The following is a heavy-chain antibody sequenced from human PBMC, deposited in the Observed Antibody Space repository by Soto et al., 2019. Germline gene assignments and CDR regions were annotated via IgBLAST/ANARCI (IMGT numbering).Heavy chain of an antibody. D-gene: IGHD1-26*01. CDR2: IITILGIA. V-gene: IGHV1-69*04. J-gene: IGHJ3*02. CDR1: GGTFSSYT. Sequence: SVKVSCKASGGTFSSYTISWVRQAPGQGLEWMGRIITILGIANYAQKFQGRVTITADKSTSTAYMELSSLRSEDTAVYYCARDVGPADAFDIWGQGTMVTVSS. CDR3: ARDVGPADAFDI.